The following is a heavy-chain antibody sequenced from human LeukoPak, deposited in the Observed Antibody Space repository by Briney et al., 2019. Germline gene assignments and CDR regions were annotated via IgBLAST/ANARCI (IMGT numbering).Heavy chain of an antibody. D-gene: IGHD4-23*01. V-gene: IGHV4-34*01. CDR2: VSHSGSS. J-gene: IGHJ5*02. CDR3: ARGIFYGGRNQYIWLDL. Sequence: SETLSLTCAVYGGPFRGFFWSWIRQAPGKGLEWIGEVSHSGSSNYNPSLKSRIDISLDTSKSQFSLRLTSVTAADTAVYYCARGIFYGGRNQYIWLDLWGQGTLVTVSS. CDR1: GGPFRGFF.